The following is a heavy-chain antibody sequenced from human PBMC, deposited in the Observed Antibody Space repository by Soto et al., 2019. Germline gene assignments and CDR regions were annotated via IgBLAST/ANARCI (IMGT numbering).Heavy chain of an antibody. CDR2: VSNDGSNK. V-gene: IGHV3-30*18. CDR3: AKDQSTNSRSYHALDV. Sequence: QVQLVESGGGVVQPGESLRLSCAASEFTFSSYAMHWVRQAPGKGLEWVAVVSNDGSNKYYADSVKGRFTISRDNSKNTLHLLMNILRAEDTAVYYCAKDQSTNSRSYHALDVWGQATTVTVSS. D-gene: IGHD2-8*01. J-gene: IGHJ6*02. CDR1: EFTFSSYA.